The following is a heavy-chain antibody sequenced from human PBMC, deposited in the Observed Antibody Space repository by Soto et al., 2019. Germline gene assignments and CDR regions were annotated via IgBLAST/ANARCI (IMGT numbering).Heavy chain of an antibody. CDR2: IKSKTDGGAT. CDR3: IYNMDV. CDR1: GLSFTYAW. J-gene: IGHJ6*02. D-gene: IGHD1-1*01. Sequence: GGSLRLSCEASGLSFTYAWMNWVRQAPGKGLEWVGRIKSKTDGGATHYGAPVKGRFIVSRDDSKNTLYLQMNSLKTEDTALYYCIYNMDVWGQGTTVTVS. V-gene: IGHV3-15*07.